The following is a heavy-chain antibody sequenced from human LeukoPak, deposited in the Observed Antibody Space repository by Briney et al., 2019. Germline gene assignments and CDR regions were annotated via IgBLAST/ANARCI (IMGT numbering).Heavy chain of an antibody. Sequence: SETLSLTCTVSGGSISTYYWNWLRQPPGKGLEWIGYISYTGSTNYSPSLKSRVTMSVDTSKNQFSLKLSSVTAADTAVYHCARDKGPYWYFDLWGRGTLVTVSS. CDR3: ARDKGPYWYFDL. CDR1: GGSISTYY. J-gene: IGHJ2*01. V-gene: IGHV4-59*01. CDR2: ISYTGST.